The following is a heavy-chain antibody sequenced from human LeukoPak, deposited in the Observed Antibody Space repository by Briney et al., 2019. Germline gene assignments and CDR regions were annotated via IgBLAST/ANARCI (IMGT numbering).Heavy chain of an antibody. Sequence: SQTLSLTCAVSGGSISSGGYSWSWIRQPPGKGLEWIGYIYHSGSTYYNPSLKSRVTISVDRSKNQFSLKLSSVTAADTAVYYCARGSIAVDYWGQGPLVTVSS. V-gene: IGHV4-30-2*01. CDR1: GGSISSGGYS. J-gene: IGHJ4*02. CDR3: ARGSIAVDY. CDR2: IYHSGST. D-gene: IGHD6-19*01.